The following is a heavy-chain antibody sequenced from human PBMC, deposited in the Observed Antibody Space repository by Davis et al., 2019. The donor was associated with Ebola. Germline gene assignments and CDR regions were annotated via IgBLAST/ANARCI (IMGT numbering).Heavy chain of an antibody. CDR1: GFSFDDYG. Sequence: GGPLRLSCAASGFSFDDYGMTWVRQAPGKGLEWVSGINWNGDSTGYADSVKGRFTISRDNSKNTLYLQMNSLRAEDTAVYYCARVGYYYDSSGYWYYFDYWGQGTLVTVSS. D-gene: IGHD3-22*01. V-gene: IGHV3-20*04. J-gene: IGHJ4*02. CDR2: INWNGDST. CDR3: ARVGYYYDSSGYWYYFDY.